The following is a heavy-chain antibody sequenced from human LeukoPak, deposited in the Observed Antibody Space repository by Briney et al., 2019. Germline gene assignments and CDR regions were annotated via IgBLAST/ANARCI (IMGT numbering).Heavy chain of an antibody. Sequence: GGSLRLSCAASGFTFSSYAMSWVRQAPGKGLEWVSAISGSGGSTYYADSVKGRFTISRDNSKNTLYLQMNSLRAEDTAVYYCARVPEGGIAVALGDYWGQGTLVTVSS. V-gene: IGHV3-23*01. CDR1: GFTFSSYA. D-gene: IGHD6-19*01. J-gene: IGHJ4*02. CDR2: ISGSGGST. CDR3: ARVPEGGIAVALGDY.